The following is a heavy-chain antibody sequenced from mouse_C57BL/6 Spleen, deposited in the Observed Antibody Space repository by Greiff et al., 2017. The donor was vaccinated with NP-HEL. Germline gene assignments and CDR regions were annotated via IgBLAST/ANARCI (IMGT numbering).Heavy chain of an antibody. V-gene: IGHV5-4*01. CDR1: GFTFSSYA. Sequence: EVKLVESGGGLVKPGGSLKLSCAASGFTFSSYAMSWVRQTPEKRLEWVATISDGGSYTYYPNNVKGRFTISRDNAKNTLNLQMSQLKSEDTAMYYCARDHYYFDYWGQGTTLTVSS. CDR2: ISDGGSYT. CDR3: ARDHYYFDY. J-gene: IGHJ2*01.